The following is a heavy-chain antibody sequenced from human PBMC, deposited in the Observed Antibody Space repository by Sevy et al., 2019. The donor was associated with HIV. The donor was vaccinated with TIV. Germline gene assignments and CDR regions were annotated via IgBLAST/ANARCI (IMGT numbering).Heavy chain of an antibody. D-gene: IGHD2-2*01. CDR1: GGSVSSGSYY. CDR3: ALSFGAWCSSTSCYSRHFDY. J-gene: IGHJ4*02. CDR2: IYYSGST. Sequence: SETLSLTCTVSGGSVSSGSYYWSWIRQPPGKGLEWIGYIYYSGSTNYNPSLKIRVTISVDTSKNQFSRKLSSVTAADTAVYYGALSFGAWCSSTSCYSRHFDYWGQGTLVTVSS. V-gene: IGHV4-61*01.